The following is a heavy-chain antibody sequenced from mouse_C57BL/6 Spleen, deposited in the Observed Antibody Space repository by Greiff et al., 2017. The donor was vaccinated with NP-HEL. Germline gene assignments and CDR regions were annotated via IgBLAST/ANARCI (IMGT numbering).Heavy chain of an antibody. J-gene: IGHJ4*01. D-gene: IGHD1-1*01. CDR2: INPGSGGT. CDR1: GYAFTNYL. CDR3: ARLATVGAMDY. V-gene: IGHV1-54*01. Sequence: QVQLQQSGAELVRPGTSVKVSCKASGYAFTNYLIEWVKQRPGQGLEWIGVINPGSGGTNYNEKFKGKATLTADKSSSTAYMQLSSLTSEDSAVYFCARLATVGAMDYWGKGTSVTVSS.